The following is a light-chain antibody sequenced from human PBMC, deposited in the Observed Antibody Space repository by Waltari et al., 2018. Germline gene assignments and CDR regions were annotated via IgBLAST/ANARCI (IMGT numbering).Light chain of an antibody. Sequence: QSALTQPASVSGSPGQSITISCTGLASDISHYNFVSWYQQGPGKAPRLIINDVSYRPSGVSNRFSASKSGSTASLTISDLQAEDEADYYCYSYSSSGPNWAFGGGTKVTVL. CDR1: ASDISHYNF. J-gene: IGLJ3*02. CDR3: YSYSSSGPNWA. CDR2: DVS. V-gene: IGLV2-14*03.